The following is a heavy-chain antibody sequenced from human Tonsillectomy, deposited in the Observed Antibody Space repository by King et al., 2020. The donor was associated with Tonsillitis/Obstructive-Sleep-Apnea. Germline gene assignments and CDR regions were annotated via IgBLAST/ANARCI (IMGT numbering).Heavy chain of an antibody. D-gene: IGHD2-2*01. Sequence: QVQLVESGAEVKKPGASVKVSCKASGYTFTGYYMHWVRQAPGQGLEWMGRINHNSGGTNYAQKFQGRVTMTRDTSLSTAYMELSRLRSDDTAVFYCARGPGIGYCSSTSSYECGDAFDIWGQGTIVTVSS. CDR1: GYTFTGYY. J-gene: IGHJ3*02. CDR2: INHNSGGT. V-gene: IGHV1-2*06. CDR3: ARGPGIGYCSSTSSYECGDAFDI.